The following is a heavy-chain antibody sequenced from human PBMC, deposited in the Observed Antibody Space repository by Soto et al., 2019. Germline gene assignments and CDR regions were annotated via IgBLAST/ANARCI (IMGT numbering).Heavy chain of an antibody. V-gene: IGHV3-48*02. J-gene: IGHJ4*02. CDR3: ARDLSRFTIFGVLPLTPGAFGY. CDR1: GFTFSSYS. CDR2: ISSSSSTI. Sequence: PGGSLRLSCAASGFTFSSYSMNWVRQAPGKGLEWVSYISSSSSTIYYADSVKGRFTISRDNAKNSLYLQMNSLRDEDTAVYYCARDLSRFTIFGVLPLTPGAFGYWGQGPLVTVSS. D-gene: IGHD3-3*01.